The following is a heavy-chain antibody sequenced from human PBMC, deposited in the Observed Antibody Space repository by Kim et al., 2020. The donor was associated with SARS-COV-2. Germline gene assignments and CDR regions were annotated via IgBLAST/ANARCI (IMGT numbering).Heavy chain of an antibody. CDR2: ISYDGRND. Sequence: GGSLRLSCAASGFSFSSYGMHWVRRAPGKGLEWVAVISYDGRNDYYTDSVRGRFTISRDNSKNTLYLQINSLRVEDTAVYYCTKAQGSYFGAFDYWGQGTLVTVSS. V-gene: IGHV3-30*18. CDR3: TKAQGSYFGAFDY. D-gene: IGHD3-10*01. J-gene: IGHJ4*02. CDR1: GFSFSSYG.